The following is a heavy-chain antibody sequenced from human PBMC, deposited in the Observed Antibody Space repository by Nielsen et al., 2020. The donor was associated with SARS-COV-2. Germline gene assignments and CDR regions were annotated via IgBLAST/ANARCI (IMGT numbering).Heavy chain of an antibody. CDR1: GYSFTGSW. CDR3: ARRSGYYYGSGSLD. D-gene: IGHD3-10*01. J-gene: IGHJ4*02. V-gene: IGHV5-51*01. Sequence: GGSLRLSCKGSGYSFTGSWMAWVRQMPGKGLEWMGIIYPGDSDTRYSPSFQGQVTISADKSISTAYLQWSSLKASDTAMYYCARRSGYYYGSGSLDWGQGTLVTVSS. CDR2: IYPGDSDT.